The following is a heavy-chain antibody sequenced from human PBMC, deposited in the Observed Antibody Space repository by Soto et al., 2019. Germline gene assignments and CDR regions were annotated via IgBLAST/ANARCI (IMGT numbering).Heavy chain of an antibody. V-gene: IGHV4-39*01. J-gene: IGHJ4*02. CDR1: GGSISSGSYN. D-gene: IGHD3-10*01. CDR3: ARLYSSSGRPRTIAY. Sequence: QLQLQESGPGLVKPSETLSLTCTVSGGSISSGSYNWGWIRQPPGKGLEWIGSIYYSGSTYYNPSLKSRVTMSVDTPKNQFSLTLTSGTAADTAVDYCARLYSSSGRPRTIAYWGQGTLLTVSS. CDR2: IYYSGST.